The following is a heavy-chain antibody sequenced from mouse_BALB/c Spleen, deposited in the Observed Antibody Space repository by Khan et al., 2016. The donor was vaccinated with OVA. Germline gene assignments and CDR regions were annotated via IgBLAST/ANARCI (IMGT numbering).Heavy chain of an antibody. Sequence: QVQLKQSGPGLVEPSQSLSINCTVSGFSLTSYGVHWVRQSPGKGLEWLGMIWSGGSTDYNAAFISRLRIRKDNSKSQVFFKMNSLQAADRAIYCCARSLLLAMDYWGQGTSVTVSS. CDR3: ARSLLLAMDY. CDR1: GFSLTSYG. V-gene: IGHV2-4-1*01. D-gene: IGHD1-2*01. CDR2: IWSGGST. J-gene: IGHJ4*01.